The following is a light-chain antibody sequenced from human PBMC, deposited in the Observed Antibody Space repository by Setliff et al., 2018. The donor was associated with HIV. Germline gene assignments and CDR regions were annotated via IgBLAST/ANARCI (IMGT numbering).Light chain of an antibody. CDR2: DVT. CDR1: SSDIGVYKY. Sequence: QSALTQPASVSGSPGQSITISCTGTSSDIGVYKYVSWYQQHPGKAPKLIIYDVTNRPSGVSNRFSGSKSGNTASLTISGLQAEDEADYYCSSYTSSITLYVFGTGTSHRP. J-gene: IGLJ1*01. CDR3: SSYTSSITLYV. V-gene: IGLV2-14*03.